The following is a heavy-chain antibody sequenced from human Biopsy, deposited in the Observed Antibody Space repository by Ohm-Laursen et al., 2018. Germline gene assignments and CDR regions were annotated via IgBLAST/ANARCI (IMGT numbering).Heavy chain of an antibody. V-gene: IGHV4-59*08. D-gene: IGHD1-26*01. CDR1: SGSISSYY. J-gene: IGHJ2*01. CDR2: IDYRGST. CDR3: ARHAPSYSGSYWRYFDL. Sequence: SETLSLTCTVSSGSISSYYWSWIRQPPGKGLEWIGYIDYRGSTKYNPSLRSRVTMSIDTSRNQFSLKLSSVTAADTAVYYCARHAPSYSGSYWRYFDLWGRGTLVTVSS.